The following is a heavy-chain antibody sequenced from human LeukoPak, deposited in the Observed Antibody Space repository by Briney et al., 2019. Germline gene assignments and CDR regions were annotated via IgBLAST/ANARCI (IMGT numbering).Heavy chain of an antibody. V-gene: IGHV1-8*01. CDR3: ARGFGYSSGWFTYYYYYMDV. CDR1: GYSFTSYD. D-gene: IGHD6-19*01. CDR2: MNPNSGNT. Sequence: GASVKVSCRASGYSFTSYDINWVRQATGQGLEWMGWMNPNSGNTGYEQKFQGRVTMTRNTSISTAYMELSSLRSEDTAVYYCARGFGYSSGWFTYYYYYMDVWGKGTTVTVSS. J-gene: IGHJ6*03.